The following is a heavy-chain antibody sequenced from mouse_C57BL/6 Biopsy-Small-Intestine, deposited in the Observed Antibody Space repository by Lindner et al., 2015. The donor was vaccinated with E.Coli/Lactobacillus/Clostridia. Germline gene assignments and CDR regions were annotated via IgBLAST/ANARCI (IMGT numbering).Heavy chain of an antibody. V-gene: IGHV1-81*01. CDR2: IFSLFGAA. D-gene: IGHD1-1*02. CDR3: ARGASLGGFGD. Sequence: SVKVSCKASGGTFRSFAISWVRQAPGEGLEWMGGIFSLFGAANYAQKFQGRVTITADEATDTAYMELSSLTSEDTAVYYCARGASLGGFGDWGQGTLVTVSS. CDR1: GGTFRSFA. J-gene: IGHJ4*01.